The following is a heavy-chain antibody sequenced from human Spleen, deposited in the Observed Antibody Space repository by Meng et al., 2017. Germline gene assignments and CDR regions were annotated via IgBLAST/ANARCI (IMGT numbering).Heavy chain of an antibody. J-gene: IGHJ4*02. CDR3: ARETYCGGECYPLDY. V-gene: IGHV1-3*01. CDR1: GYHFASYI. D-gene: IGHD2-21*01. CDR2: INAGNGDT. Sequence: QFQRVQSGAEGRKPGTSVRVSCKASGYHFASYIIHWVRQDPGQRLEWMGSINAGNGDTKYLQNFQGRLNITRDRSASTVYMELTSLGSEDTAVYFCARETYCGGECYPLDYWGQGSLVTVSS.